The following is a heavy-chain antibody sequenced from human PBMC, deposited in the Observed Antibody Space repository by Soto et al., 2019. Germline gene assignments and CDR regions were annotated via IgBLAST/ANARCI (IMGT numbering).Heavy chain of an antibody. Sequence: SETLSLTCAVSGGSISGYYWSWIRQPPGKGLEWIGEINHSGSTNYNPSLKSRVTISVDTSKNQFSLKLSSVTAADTAVYYCARARAGACSWGDYGCGFDFWGQRTTVTVSS. CDR2: INHSGST. D-gene: IGHD3-16*01. CDR3: ARARAGACSWGDYGCGFDF. V-gene: IGHV4-34*01. J-gene: IGHJ6*02. CDR1: GGSISGYY.